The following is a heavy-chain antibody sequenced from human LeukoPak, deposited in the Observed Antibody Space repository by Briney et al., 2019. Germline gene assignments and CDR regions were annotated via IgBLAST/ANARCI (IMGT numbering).Heavy chain of an antibody. D-gene: IGHD3-22*01. CDR1: GFTFNHYS. J-gene: IGHJ4*02. V-gene: IGHV3-21*01. Sequence: GGSLRLSCAASGFTFNHYSMNWVRQAPGKGLEWVSSISSSSSYIYYADSVKGRFTISRDNAKNTLYLQMNSLRAEDTAVYYCARDPARYYYDSSGYYYVGANDYWGQGTLVTVSS. CDR2: ISSSSSYI. CDR3: ARDPARYYYDSSGYYYVGANDY.